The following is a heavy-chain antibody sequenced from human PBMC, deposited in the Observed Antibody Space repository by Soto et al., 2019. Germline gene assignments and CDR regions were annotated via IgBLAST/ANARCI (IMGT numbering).Heavy chain of an antibody. CDR1: GFTFSSYG. CDR2: IWYDGSNK. D-gene: IGHD1-20*01. J-gene: IGHJ4*02. CDR3: ARSTVVYNLDY. Sequence: GGSLRLSCAASGFTFSSYGMHWVRQAPGKGLEWVAVIWYDGSNKYYADSVKGRFTISRDNSKNTLYLQMNSLRAEDTAVYYCARSTVVYNLDYWGQGTLVTVSS. V-gene: IGHV3-33*01.